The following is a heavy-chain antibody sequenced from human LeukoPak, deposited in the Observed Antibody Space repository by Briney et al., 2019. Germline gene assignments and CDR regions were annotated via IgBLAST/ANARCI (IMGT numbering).Heavy chain of an antibody. D-gene: IGHD2-15*01. CDR3: ASVGSAGRCYS. J-gene: IGHJ4*02. V-gene: IGHV3-11*04. CDR2: NTSGGSSI. Sequence: PGGSLRLSCAASGFIFRDYSMTWIRQAPAKGLECLSYNTSGGSSISYADSVKGRFTVSRDNAKNSLYLQMHSLRVDDTAVYYCASVGSAGRCYSWGRGTLVTVSS. CDR1: GFIFRDYS.